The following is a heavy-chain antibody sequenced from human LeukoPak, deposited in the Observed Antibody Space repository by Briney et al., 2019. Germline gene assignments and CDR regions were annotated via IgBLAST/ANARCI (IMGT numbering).Heavy chain of an antibody. CDR3: ARGPVYYYYMDV. CDR1: GYSISSGYY. CDR2: IYHSGKS. J-gene: IGHJ6*03. V-gene: IGHV4-38-2*02. Sequence: SETLSLTCSVSGYSISSGYYWDWIRQPPGKGLEWIASIYHSGKSYYNPSLESRVTISVDTSKNQISLKLSSVTAADTAVYYCARGPVYYYYMDVWGKGTTVTVSS.